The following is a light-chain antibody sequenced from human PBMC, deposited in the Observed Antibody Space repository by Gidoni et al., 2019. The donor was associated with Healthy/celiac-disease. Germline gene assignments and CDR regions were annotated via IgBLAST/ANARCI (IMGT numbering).Light chain of an antibody. V-gene: IGKV3-20*01. CDR2: GAS. J-gene: IGKJ2*01. CDR1: QSVSSSY. Sequence: EIVLTQSPGTLSLSPGERAPLSCRASQSVSSSYLAWYQTKPGQAPRLLIYGASSRATGIPDRFSGSGSGTDFTLTISRLKPEDLAVYYCQQYGSSPMYTFXXXTKLEIK. CDR3: QQYGSSPMYT.